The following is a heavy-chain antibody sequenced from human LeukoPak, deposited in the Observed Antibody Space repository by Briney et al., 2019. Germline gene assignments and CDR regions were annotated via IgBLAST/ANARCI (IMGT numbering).Heavy chain of an antibody. J-gene: IGHJ4*02. D-gene: IGHD3-10*01. Sequence: SETLSLTCSVSGGSISSNIHYWAWIRQPPGKGLEWIGSIFYSGGTYYNASVESRVTMSVDTSKNQFSLKLSSVTAADTAVYYCASADIWFGELFWGQGTLVTVSS. CDR3: ASADIWFGELF. V-gene: IGHV4-39*07. CDR2: IFYSGGT. CDR1: GGSISSNIHY.